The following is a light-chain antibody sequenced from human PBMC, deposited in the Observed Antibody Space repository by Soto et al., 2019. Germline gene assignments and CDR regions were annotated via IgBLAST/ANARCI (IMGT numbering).Light chain of an antibody. Sequence: QSVLTQPASVSGSPGQSITISCTGTSSDVGAYNYVSWYQQYPGKAPKLMIYEVTSRPSGVSSRLSGSKSGNTASLTVSGLQAEDEADYYCSSYAGSNNFGVFGTGTKVTVL. CDR2: EVT. V-gene: IGLV2-14*01. CDR1: SSDVGAYNY. CDR3: SSYAGSNNFGV. J-gene: IGLJ1*01.